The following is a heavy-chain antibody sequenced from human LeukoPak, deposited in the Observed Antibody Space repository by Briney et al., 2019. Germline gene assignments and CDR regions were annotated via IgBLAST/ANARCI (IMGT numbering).Heavy chain of an antibody. V-gene: IGHV3-64D*09. J-gene: IGHJ4*02. CDR1: GITFSAYS. Sequence: GGSLRLSCSASGITFSAYSMHWIRQAPGKGLEYVSAISTNGDNTYYADSVRGRFTISRDSSKNALYLQLSSLRGDDTAVYYWVRSYTIGWYDYWGQGTLVTVSS. D-gene: IGHD6-19*01. CDR2: ISTNGDNT. CDR3: VRSYTIGWYDY.